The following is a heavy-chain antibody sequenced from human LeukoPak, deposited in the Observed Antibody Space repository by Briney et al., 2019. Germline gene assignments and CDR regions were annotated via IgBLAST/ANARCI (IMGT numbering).Heavy chain of an antibody. Sequence: GGSLRLSCAASGFTFSSFEMKWVRQAPGKGLEWVSYISSGGSTIYYADSVKGRFTISRDNAKNSLYLQMNSLRAEDTAVYYCARDHHRRLYDSQARDTFDIWGQGTMVTVSS. D-gene: IGHD3-22*01. CDR1: GFTFSSFE. V-gene: IGHV3-48*03. J-gene: IGHJ3*02. CDR3: ARDHHRRLYDSQARDTFDI. CDR2: ISSGGSTI.